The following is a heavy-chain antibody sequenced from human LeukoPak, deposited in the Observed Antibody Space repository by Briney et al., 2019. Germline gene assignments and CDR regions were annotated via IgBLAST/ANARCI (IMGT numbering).Heavy chain of an antibody. D-gene: IGHD3-22*01. Sequence: PGGSLRLSCAAAGFTFDDYGMSWVRQAPGKGLEGVSGINWNGGSTYYADSVKGRFTIARDNAKNSLYLQMNSLRAEDTALYYCAREKPSYDSSGYYYPIAFDYWGQGTLVTVSS. CDR1: GFTFDDYG. J-gene: IGHJ4*02. V-gene: IGHV3-20*04. CDR3: AREKPSYDSSGYYYPIAFDY. CDR2: INWNGGST.